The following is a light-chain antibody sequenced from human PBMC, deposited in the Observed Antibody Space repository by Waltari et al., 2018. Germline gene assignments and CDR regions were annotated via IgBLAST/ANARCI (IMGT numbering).Light chain of an antibody. V-gene: IGLV2-14*01. CDR1: SSDVGSYKY. J-gene: IGLJ1*01. CDR3: SSYADNYFYV. CDR2: EVS. Sequence: QSALTQPASVSGSPGQSITIPCTGTSSDVGSYKYVSWYQQHPGKTPKLMIYEVSTRPSGVSNRVSGSKSGNTASLTISGLQAEDETDYYCSSYADNYFYVFGTGTKVTVL.